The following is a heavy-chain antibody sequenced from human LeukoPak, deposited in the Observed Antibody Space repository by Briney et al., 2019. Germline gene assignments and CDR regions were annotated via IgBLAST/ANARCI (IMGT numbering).Heavy chain of an antibody. CDR1: GFTFADYY. Sequence: GTSVKVSCKASGFTFADYYMHWVRQAPGQGLEWMGWINPDNGGTNYAQKFQGRVTMTRDTSINTAYMELGSLRSDDTAVYYCTAPGAPYGDYDVDYWGQGTLVTVSS. CDR2: INPDNGGT. D-gene: IGHD4-17*01. CDR3: TAPGAPYGDYDVDY. V-gene: IGHV1-2*02. J-gene: IGHJ4*02.